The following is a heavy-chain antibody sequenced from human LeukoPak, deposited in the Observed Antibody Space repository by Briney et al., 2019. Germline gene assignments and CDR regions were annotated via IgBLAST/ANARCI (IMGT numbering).Heavy chain of an antibody. V-gene: IGHV6-1*01. D-gene: IGHD1-26*01. J-gene: IGHJ6*02. CDR1: GGSVSSNSAA. CDR3: ARDPGLLGTYYYYGMDV. CDR2: TYYRSKWYN. Sequence: SQTLSLTCAISGGSVSSNSAAWNWIRQSPSRGLEWLGRTYYRSKWYNDYAVSVKSRITINPDTSKNQFSLQLNSVTPEDTAVYYCARDPGLLGTYYYYGMDVWGQGTTVTVSS.